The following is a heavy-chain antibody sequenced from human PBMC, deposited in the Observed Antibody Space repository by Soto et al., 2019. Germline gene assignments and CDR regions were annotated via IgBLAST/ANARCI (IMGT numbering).Heavy chain of an antibody. Sequence: GESLKISCKGSGYSFTSYWIGWVRQMPGKGLEWMGIIYPGDSDTRYSPSFQGQVTISADKSISTAYLQWSSLKASDTAMYYCARHGDIVVVPAAPGPYYYYYGMDVWGQGTTVTVSS. V-gene: IGHV5-51*01. D-gene: IGHD2-2*01. CDR1: GYSFTSYW. CDR3: ARHGDIVVVPAAPGPYYYYYGMDV. CDR2: IYPGDSDT. J-gene: IGHJ6*02.